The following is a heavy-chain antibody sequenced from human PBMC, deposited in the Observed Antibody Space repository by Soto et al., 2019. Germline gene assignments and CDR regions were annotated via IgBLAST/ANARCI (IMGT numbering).Heavy chain of an antibody. CDR1: GFTFSNYW. Sequence: EVQLVESGGGLVQPGGSLRLSCAASGFTFSNYWMHWVRQAPGKGPVWVSRINTDGSTTNYADSVKGRFTISRDNAKNTLYLQTHRLGAEDTAVYYCARDLGGYARQWGQGPLVTVSS. D-gene: IGHD3-16*01. CDR2: INTDGSTT. CDR3: ARDLGGYARQ. V-gene: IGHV3-74*01. J-gene: IGHJ4*02.